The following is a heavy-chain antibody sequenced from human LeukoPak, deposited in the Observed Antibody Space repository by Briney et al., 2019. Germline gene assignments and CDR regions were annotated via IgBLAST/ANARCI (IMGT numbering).Heavy chain of an antibody. CDR2: IYPGDSDT. D-gene: IGHD2-15*01. CDR1: GYSFTSYW. Sequence: GESLKISCKGSGYSFTSYWIGWVRQMPGKGLEWMGIIYPGDSDTRYSPSFQGQVTISADKSISTAYLQWSSLKASDTAMYYCASLTCATASCYYGMDVWGQGTTVTVSS. V-gene: IGHV5-51*01. CDR3: ASLTCATASCYYGMDV. J-gene: IGHJ6*02.